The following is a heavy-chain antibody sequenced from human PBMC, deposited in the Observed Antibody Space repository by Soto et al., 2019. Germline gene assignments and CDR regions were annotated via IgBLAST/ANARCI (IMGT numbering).Heavy chain of an antibody. CDR2: INHSGST. V-gene: IGHV4-34*01. CDR3: ARVVVAATGPFYYYYGMDV. D-gene: IGHD2-15*01. CDR1: GGSFSGYY. Sequence: PSETLSLTCAVYGGSFSGYYWSCIRQPPGKGLEWIGEINHSGSTNYNPSLKSRVTISVDTSKNQLSLKLSSVTAAGTAVYYCARVVVAATGPFYYYYGMDVWGQGTTVTV. J-gene: IGHJ6*02.